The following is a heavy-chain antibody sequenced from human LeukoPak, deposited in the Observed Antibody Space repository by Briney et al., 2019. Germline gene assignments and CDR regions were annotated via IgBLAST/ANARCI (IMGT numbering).Heavy chain of an antibody. CDR3: ARATYDSSGITTCWFDP. D-gene: IGHD3-22*01. CDR2: IYYSGST. V-gene: IGHV4-59*01. J-gene: IGHJ5*02. CDR1: GGSISSYY. Sequence: SETLSLTCTVSGGSISSYYWSWIRQPPGKGLEWSGYIYYSGSTNYNPSLKSRVTISVDTSKNQFSLKLSSVTAADTAVYYCARATYDSSGITTCWFDPWGQGTLVTVSS.